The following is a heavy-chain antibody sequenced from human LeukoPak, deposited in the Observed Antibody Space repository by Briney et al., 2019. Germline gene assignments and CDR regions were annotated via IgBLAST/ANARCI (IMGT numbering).Heavy chain of an antibody. D-gene: IGHD3-3*01. Sequence: GGSLRLSCAASGFTFSNYWMSWVRQAPGKGLEWVANIKQDGSEKYYVDSVKGRFTISRDNAKNSLYLQMNSLRAEDTAVYYCASPEWLPDSFDIWGQGTMVTDSS. J-gene: IGHJ3*02. V-gene: IGHV3-7*01. CDR2: IKQDGSEK. CDR3: ASPEWLPDSFDI. CDR1: GFTFSNYW.